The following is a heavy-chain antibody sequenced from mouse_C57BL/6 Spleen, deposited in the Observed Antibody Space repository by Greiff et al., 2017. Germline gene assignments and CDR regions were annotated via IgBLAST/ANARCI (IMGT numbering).Heavy chain of an antibody. CDR2: IYPGSGST. CDR3: ARSNYFGYYFDY. D-gene: IGHD1-1*02. Sequence: QVQLQQPGVELVKPGASVKMSCKASGYTFTSYWITWVKQRPGQGLEWIGDIYPGSGSTNYNEKFKSKATLTVDTSSSTAYMQLSSLTSEDSAVYYCARSNYFGYYFDYWGQGTTLTVSS. CDR1: GYTFTSYW. J-gene: IGHJ2*01. V-gene: IGHV1-55*01.